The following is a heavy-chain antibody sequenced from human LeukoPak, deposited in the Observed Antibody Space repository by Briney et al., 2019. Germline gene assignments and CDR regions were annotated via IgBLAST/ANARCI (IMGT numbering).Heavy chain of an antibody. V-gene: IGHV4-59*01. CDR3: ARGSPGSGTDY. Sequence: SSETLSLTCTVSGGSISSYYWSWIRQPPGKGLEWIGYIYYSGSTNYNPSLKSRVTISVDTSKNQFSLKLSSVTAADTAVYYCARGSPGSGTDYWGQGTLVTVSS. CDR1: GGSISSYY. CDR2: IYYSGST. D-gene: IGHD3-10*01. J-gene: IGHJ4*02.